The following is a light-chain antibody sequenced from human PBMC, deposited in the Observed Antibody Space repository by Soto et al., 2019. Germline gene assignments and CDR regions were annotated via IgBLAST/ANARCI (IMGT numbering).Light chain of an antibody. CDR2: GAS. V-gene: IGKV3-15*01. CDR3: QQYNNWPPKT. Sequence: EIVMTQSPATLSVSPGERATLSCRASQSVGSNLAWYQQKPGQAPRLLIYGASTRATGTPARFSGSGSGTEFTLTISSLQSEDFAVYYCQQYNNWPPKTFGQGT. CDR1: QSVGSN. J-gene: IGKJ1*01.